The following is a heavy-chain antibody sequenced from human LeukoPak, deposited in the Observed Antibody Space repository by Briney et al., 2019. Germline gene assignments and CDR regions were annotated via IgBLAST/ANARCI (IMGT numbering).Heavy chain of an antibody. CDR3: ARVPSRYGILTGYYPWAGMDV. CDR1: GCTFSSYA. Sequence: SVKVSCKASGCTFSSYAISWVRQAPGQGLEWMGRIIPILGIANYAQKFQGRVTITADKSTSTAYMELSSLRSEDTAVYYCARVPSRYGILTGYYPWAGMDVWGQGTTVTVSS. V-gene: IGHV1-69*04. CDR2: IIPILGIA. D-gene: IGHD3-9*01. J-gene: IGHJ6*02.